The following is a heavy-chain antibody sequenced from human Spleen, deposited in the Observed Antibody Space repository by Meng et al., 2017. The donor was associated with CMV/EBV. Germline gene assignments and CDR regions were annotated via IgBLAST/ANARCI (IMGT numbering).Heavy chain of an antibody. V-gene: IGHV4-34*01. CDR2: IDHSGST. CDR1: GSFSGYD. CDR3: ARGAGYCSSTSCPRWFDP. D-gene: IGHD2-2*01. J-gene: IGHJ5*02. Sequence: GSFSGYDGSWSRQHPGKGLEWIGEIDHSGSTNYNPSLKSRVTISVDTSKNQFSLKLSSVTAADTAVYYCARGAGYCSSTSCPRWFDPWGQGTLVTVSS.